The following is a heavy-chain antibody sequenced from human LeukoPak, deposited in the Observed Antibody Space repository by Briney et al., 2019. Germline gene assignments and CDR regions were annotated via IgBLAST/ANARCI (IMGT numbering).Heavy chain of an antibody. J-gene: IGHJ6*02. Sequence: PSQTLSLTCAVSGGSISSGGYSWSWIRQPPGKGLEWIGYFYHSGSTYYNPSHKSRVTISVDRSKNQFSLKLSSVTAADTAVYYCARGALYYYYGMDVWGQGTTVTVSS. CDR2: FYHSGST. V-gene: IGHV4-30-2*01. CDR3: ARGALYYYYGMDV. CDR1: GGSISSGGYS.